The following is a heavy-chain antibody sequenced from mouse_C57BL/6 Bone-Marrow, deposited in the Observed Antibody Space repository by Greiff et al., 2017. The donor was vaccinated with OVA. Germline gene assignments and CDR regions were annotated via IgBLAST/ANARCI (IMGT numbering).Heavy chain of an antibody. CDR2: INPNNGGT. D-gene: IGHD1-1*01. CDR1: GYTFTDYN. Sequence: EVQLQQSGPELVKPGASVKIPCKASGYTFTDYNMDWVKQSHGKSLEWIGDINPNNGGTIYNQKFKGKATLTVDKSSSTAYMELRSLTSEDTAVYYCAVLITTVRYFDVWGTGTTVTVSS. V-gene: IGHV1-18*01. CDR3: AVLITTVRYFDV. J-gene: IGHJ1*03.